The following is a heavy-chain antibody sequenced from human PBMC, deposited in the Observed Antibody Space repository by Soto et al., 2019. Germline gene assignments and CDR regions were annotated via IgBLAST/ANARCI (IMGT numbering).Heavy chain of an antibody. CDR2: IYWDDDK. J-gene: IGHJ6*02. V-gene: IGHV2-5*02. CDR1: GFSLSTGGVG. CDR3: AHGLWFGESAHYYYYGMDV. D-gene: IGHD3-10*01. Sequence: GSGPTLVNPTQTLTLTCTFSGFSLSTGGVGVGWIRQPPGKALEWLALIYWDDDKRYSPSLKSRLTITKDTSKNQVVLTMTNMDPVDTATYYCAHGLWFGESAHYYYYGMDVWGQGTTVTVSS.